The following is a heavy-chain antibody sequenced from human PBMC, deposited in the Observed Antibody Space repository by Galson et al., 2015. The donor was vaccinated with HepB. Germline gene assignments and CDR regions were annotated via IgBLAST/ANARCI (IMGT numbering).Heavy chain of an antibody. D-gene: IGHD4-23*01. V-gene: IGHV3-72*01. J-gene: IGHJ4*02. Sequence: SLRLSCAVSGFSFSDHYIDWVRQAPGKGLEWVGRSRNKPKGYSTAYAASVKGRFTVSRDDSKNSVFLQMNCLRSEDTAVYYCARSEVTTVVTDFDSWGQGTLVTVSS. CDR1: GFSFSDHY. CDR3: ARSEVTTVVTDFDS. CDR2: SRNKPKGYST.